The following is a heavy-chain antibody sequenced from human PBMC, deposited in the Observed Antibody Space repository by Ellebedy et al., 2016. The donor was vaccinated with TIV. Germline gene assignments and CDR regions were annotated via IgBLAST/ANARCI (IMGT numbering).Heavy chain of an antibody. CDR3: AKDKTAIAVAGTLFDY. CDR1: GFTFDDYT. CDR2: ISWDGGST. J-gene: IGHJ4*02. D-gene: IGHD6-19*01. V-gene: IGHV3-43*01. Sequence: GESLKISCAASGFTFDDYTMHWVRQAPGKGLEWVSLISWDGGSTYYADSVKGRFTISRDNSKNSLYLQMNSLRTEDTALYYCAKDKTAIAVAGTLFDYWGQGTLVTVSS.